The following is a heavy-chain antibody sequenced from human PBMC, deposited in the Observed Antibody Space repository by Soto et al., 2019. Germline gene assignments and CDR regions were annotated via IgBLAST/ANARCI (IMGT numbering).Heavy chain of an antibody. CDR1: GFTISTHG. Sequence: QVQLVESGGGVVHPGTSLRLSCAASGFTISTHGMHWVRQAPGKGLEWVANIWYDGSHRFYADSVKGRFTISKDNSKNTLYLQMSSLRAEYTAVYYCAAATTWNFDFHYWGQGTQVTVSS. CDR3: AAATTWNFDFHY. D-gene: IGHD1-7*01. V-gene: IGHV3-33*01. CDR2: IWYDGSHR. J-gene: IGHJ4*02.